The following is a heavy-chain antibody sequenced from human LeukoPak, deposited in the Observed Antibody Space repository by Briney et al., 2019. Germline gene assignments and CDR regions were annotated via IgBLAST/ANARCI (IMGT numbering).Heavy chain of an antibody. CDR2: IYSGDSDT. Sequence: GESLKISFKGSGYRFTSYWIGWVRPMPGKGLEWMGIIYSGDSDTRYSPSFQGQVTISADKSISTAYLQWSSLKASDTAMYYCASRHAAGSYRAFDIWGQGTMVTVSS. V-gene: IGHV5-51*01. CDR1: GYRFTSYW. CDR3: ASRHAAGSYRAFDI. D-gene: IGHD3-16*02. J-gene: IGHJ3*02.